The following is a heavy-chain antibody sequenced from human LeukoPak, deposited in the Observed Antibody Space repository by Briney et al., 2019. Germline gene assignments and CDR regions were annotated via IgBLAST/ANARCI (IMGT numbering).Heavy chain of an antibody. CDR2: TYYRSKWYN. CDR3: ARGSTYYDFWSGYYSELFSFDI. CDR1: GDSVSSNSAA. Sequence: SQTLSLTCAISGDSVSSNSAAWNWIRQSPSRGLEWLGRTYYRSKWYNDYAVSVKSRITINPDTSKNQFSLQLNSVTAADTAVYYCARGSTYYDFWSGYYSELFSFDIWGQGTMVTVSS. V-gene: IGHV6-1*01. J-gene: IGHJ3*02. D-gene: IGHD3-3*01.